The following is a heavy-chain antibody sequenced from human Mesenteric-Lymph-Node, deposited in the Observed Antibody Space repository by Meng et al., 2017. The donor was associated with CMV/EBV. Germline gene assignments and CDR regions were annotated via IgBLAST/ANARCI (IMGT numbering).Heavy chain of an antibody. CDR1: GFTLNSYV. CDR2: VSYDGSNK. J-gene: IGHJ4*02. CDR3: ARDLELFGVVIDY. D-gene: IGHD3-3*01. Sequence: GESLKISCAASGFTLNSYVMHWVRQAPGKGLEWLAVVSYDGSNKYYADSVKGRFTISRDNSKKLLYLQMNSLRAEDTAVYFCARDLELFGVVIDYWGQGTLVTVSS. V-gene: IGHV3-30-3*01.